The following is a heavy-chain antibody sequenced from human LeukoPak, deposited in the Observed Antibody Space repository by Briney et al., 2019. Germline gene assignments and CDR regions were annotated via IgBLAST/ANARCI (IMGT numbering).Heavy chain of an antibody. Sequence: SETLSLTCAVSGYSISSGYYWGWIRQPPGKGLEWIGSIYHSGSTYYNPSLKSRVTISVDTSKNQFSLKLSSVTAADTAVYYCASRGSYSRRVAFDIWGQGAMVTVSS. CDR1: GYSISSGYY. J-gene: IGHJ3*02. D-gene: IGHD1-26*01. V-gene: IGHV4-38-2*01. CDR2: IYHSGST. CDR3: ASRGSYSRRVAFDI.